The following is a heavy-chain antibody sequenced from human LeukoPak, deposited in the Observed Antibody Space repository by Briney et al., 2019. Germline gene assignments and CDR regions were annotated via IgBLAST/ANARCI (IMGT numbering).Heavy chain of an antibody. Sequence: SETLPLTCTISDDSISSNRYFWAWIRQPPGGGLEWIASINYNWRTYYNPSLKSRLTISIDTAKRQFSLKLTSVTAADTALYYCARDIDDVGALLDFWGQGTLVTVSS. D-gene: IGHD1-26*01. J-gene: IGHJ4*02. V-gene: IGHV4-39*07. CDR3: ARDIDDVGALLDF. CDR1: DDSISSNRYF. CDR2: INYNWRT.